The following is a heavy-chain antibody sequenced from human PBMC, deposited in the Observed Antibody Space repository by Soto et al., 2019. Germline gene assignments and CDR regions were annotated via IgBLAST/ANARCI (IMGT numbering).Heavy chain of an antibody. Sequence: GGSLRLSCAASGFSFSSYAMSWVRQAPGKGLEWVPAISGSGGSTYYADSVKGRFTISRDNSKNTLYLQMNSLRAEDTAVYYCAKVFGRWFGEPSDKEVDYWGQGTLVTVSS. CDR2: ISGSGGST. CDR1: GFSFSSYA. D-gene: IGHD3-10*01. J-gene: IGHJ4*02. V-gene: IGHV3-23*01. CDR3: AKVFGRWFGEPSDKEVDY.